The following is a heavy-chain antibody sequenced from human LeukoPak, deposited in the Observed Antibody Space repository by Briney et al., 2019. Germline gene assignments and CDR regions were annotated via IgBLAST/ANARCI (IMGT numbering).Heavy chain of an antibody. CDR2: ISGSGGRT. D-gene: IGHD6-13*01. CDR3: AKEIAAAGPYYFDY. CDR1: GFTFSSYA. V-gene: IGHV3-23*01. Sequence: GGSLRLSCAASGFTFSSYAMNWVRQAPGKGLEWVSSISGSGGRTYYADSVKGRFTISRDNSKNTLYLQMNSLRAEDTAVYYCAKEIAAAGPYYFDYWGQGTLVTVSS. J-gene: IGHJ4*02.